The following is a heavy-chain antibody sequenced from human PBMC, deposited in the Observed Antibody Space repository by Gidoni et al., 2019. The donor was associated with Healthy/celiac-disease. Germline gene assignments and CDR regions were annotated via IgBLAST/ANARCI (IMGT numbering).Heavy chain of an antibody. Sequence: QVQLVQSGAEVKKPGASVTVSCKASGYTFTRYYMHWVRQATGQGLEWMGIINPSGGSTSYAQKFQGRVTMTRDTSTSTVYMELSSLRSEDTAVYYCARDLNSGSYFSTGDYWGQGTLVTVSS. CDR2: INPSGGST. D-gene: IGHD1-26*01. CDR1: GYTFTRYY. J-gene: IGHJ4*02. CDR3: ARDLNSGSYFSTGDY. V-gene: IGHV1-46*01.